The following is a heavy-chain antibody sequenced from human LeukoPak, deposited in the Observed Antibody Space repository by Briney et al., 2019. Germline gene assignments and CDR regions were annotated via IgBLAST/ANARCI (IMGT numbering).Heavy chain of an antibody. Sequence: GGSLRLSCPASGFTFSDYILDWVRQAPGKGLEWVGRIRRKRNGYTTEYAASVKGRFTISRDDSKKSLYLHMSSLKTEDTAVYHCSRDGTQIDNSGFDVWGQGTMVTVSS. V-gene: IGHV3-72*01. CDR2: IRRKRNGYTT. D-gene: IGHD3-22*01. CDR3: SRDGTQIDNSGFDV. CDR1: GFTFSDYI. J-gene: IGHJ3*01.